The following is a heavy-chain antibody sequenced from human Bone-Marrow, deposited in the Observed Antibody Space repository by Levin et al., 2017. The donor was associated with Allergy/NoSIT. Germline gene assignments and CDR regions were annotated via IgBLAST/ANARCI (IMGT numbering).Heavy chain of an antibody. D-gene: IGHD3-22*01. CDR1: PFSFTGNA. CDR2: IWHDGSKK. V-gene: IGHV3-33*01. Sequence: LSLTCVASPFSFTGNAMHWVRQAPGKGLEWVAVIWHDGSKKYYGDSVKGRFTVSRDNSKNTLYLEMNDLRAEDTAVYYCARDHYYDGSGYTDSWGQGTRVTVSA. J-gene: IGHJ5*01. CDR3: ARDHYYDGSGYTDS.